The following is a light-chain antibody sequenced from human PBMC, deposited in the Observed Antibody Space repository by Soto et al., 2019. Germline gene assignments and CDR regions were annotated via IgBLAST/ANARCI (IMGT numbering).Light chain of an antibody. CDR3: SSYTSSSTVV. Sequence: HSALTQPASVSGSPGQSITISCTGTNSDVGGYDRVSWYQHHPGKAPKLLIFEVYNRPSGISDRFSGSKSGDTASLTISGLQAEDEADYYCSSYTSSSTVVFGGGTQLTVL. V-gene: IGLV2-14*01. J-gene: IGLJ2*01. CDR1: NSDVGGYDR. CDR2: EVY.